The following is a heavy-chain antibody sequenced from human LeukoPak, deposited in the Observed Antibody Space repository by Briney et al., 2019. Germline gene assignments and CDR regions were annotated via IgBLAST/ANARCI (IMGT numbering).Heavy chain of an antibody. D-gene: IGHD2-15*01. V-gene: IGHV3-48*04. CDR2: ISSSGGTK. Sequence: PGGSLRPSCAASEFTFSGYSMNWVRQAPGKGLEWVSYISSSGGTKYYADSVKGRFTISRDNAKNSLFLQMNSLRAEDTAVYYCAKPLQGGWSPFDYWGQGTLVTVSS. CDR3: AKPLQGGWSPFDY. CDR1: EFTFSGYS. J-gene: IGHJ4*02.